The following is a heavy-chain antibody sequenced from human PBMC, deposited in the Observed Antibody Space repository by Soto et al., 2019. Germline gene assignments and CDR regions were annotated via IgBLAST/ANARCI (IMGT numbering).Heavy chain of an antibody. V-gene: IGHV1-2*04. CDR3: ASVNYYVMIEYYYYYGMDV. CDR2: MKPNSGGT. CDR1: GYTFTAYY. Sequence: ASLKVSCKASGYTFTAYYIHWVRQAPGQGLEWMGWMKPNSGGTNYAQKFQGWVTMTRDTSTSTAYMELSRLRSDDTAVYYCASVNYYVMIEYYYYYGMDVWGQGTTVTVSS. J-gene: IGHJ6*02. D-gene: IGHD3-22*01.